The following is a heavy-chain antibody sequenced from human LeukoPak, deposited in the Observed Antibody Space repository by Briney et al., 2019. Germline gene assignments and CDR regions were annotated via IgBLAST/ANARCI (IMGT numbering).Heavy chain of an antibody. CDR2: ILYSGVT. D-gene: IGHD3-10*01. CDR3: ARHLSGKTDY. J-gene: IGHJ4*02. CDR1: GGSISISHPY. Sequence: SETLSLTCTVSGGSISISHPYWGWIRQPPGKGLEWIGSILYSGVTYYNPSLESRLTISVDPSKPQLSLKLTSVTAADTAVYFCARHLSGKTDYWGQGALITVSS. V-gene: IGHV4-39*01.